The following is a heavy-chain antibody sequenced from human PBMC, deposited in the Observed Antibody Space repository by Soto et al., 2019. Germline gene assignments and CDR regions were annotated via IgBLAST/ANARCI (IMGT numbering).Heavy chain of an antibody. Sequence: QVQLQESGPGLVKPSQTLSLTCTVSVGSISSGGYYWSWIRQHPGKCLEWIGYIYYSGSTYYNPSLKSRVTLSVDTSKNQFSLKLSSVTAADTAVYYCARAYQGGGSPDYWGQGTLVTVSS. CDR2: IYYSGST. CDR3: ARAYQGGGSPDY. D-gene: IGHD3-16*01. V-gene: IGHV4-31*03. CDR1: VGSISSGGYY. J-gene: IGHJ4*02.